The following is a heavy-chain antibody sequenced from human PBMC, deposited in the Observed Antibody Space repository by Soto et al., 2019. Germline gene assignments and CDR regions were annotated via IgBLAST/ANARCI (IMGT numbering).Heavy chain of an antibody. CDR1: GDSLTSNNAA. CDR2: TYYRSKWYN. J-gene: IGHJ5*02. CDR3: ARERDSGSYFNWFDP. Sequence: PSQTLSLTYAISGDSLTSNNAALNWIRHCPSRGLEWLGRTYYRSKWYNDYAVSVKSRITINPDTSKNQFSLQLNSVTPEDTAVYYCARERDSGSYFNWFDPWGQGTLVTVSS. D-gene: IGHD1-26*01. V-gene: IGHV6-1*01.